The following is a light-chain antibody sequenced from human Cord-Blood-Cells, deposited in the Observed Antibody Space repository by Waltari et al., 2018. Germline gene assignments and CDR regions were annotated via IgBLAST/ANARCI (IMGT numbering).Light chain of an antibody. J-gene: IGLJ3*02. CDR1: GPNTGSNT. V-gene: IGLV1-44*01. Sequence: QSVLTQPPSASGTPGQRVTISCSGSGPNTGSNTVNWYQQLPGPAPKLLIYSNNQRPSGVPDRFSGSKSGTSASLAISGLQSEDEADYYCAAWDDSLNGPVFGGGTKLTVL. CDR3: AAWDDSLNGPV. CDR2: SNN.